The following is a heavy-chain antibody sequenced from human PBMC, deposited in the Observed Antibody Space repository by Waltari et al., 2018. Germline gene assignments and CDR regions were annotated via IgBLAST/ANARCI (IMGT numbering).Heavy chain of an antibody. CDR1: GGSISGFY. J-gene: IGHJ5*02. Sequence: QVQLQESGPSLLTPSETLSLICTVSGGSISGFYWRWVRQPPGKGLDWMGYIYYTGSTNFNPSLKSRVTMSVDTSKNQFSLKLSSVTAADTAFYYYARGGGGDWEWFDPWGQGTLVTVSS. V-gene: IGHV4-59*01. D-gene: IGHD2-21*02. CDR2: IYYTGST. CDR3: ARGGGGDWEWFDP.